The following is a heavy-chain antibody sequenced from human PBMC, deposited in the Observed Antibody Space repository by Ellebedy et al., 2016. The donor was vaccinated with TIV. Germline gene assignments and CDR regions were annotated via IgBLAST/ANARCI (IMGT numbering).Heavy chain of an antibody. CDR1: GDSVSSNSAA. D-gene: IGHD3/OR15-3a*01. J-gene: IGHJ4*02. CDR3: AGRGTAGTGFTY. Sequence: SQTLSLTCAISGDSVSSNSAAWNWIMQSPSRGLEWLGRTYYRSKWNTDYAVSVNSRITINADTSKNHISLQLNSVTPEDTAMYYCAGRGTAGTGFTYWGQGTLVTVSS. CDR2: TYYRSKWNT. V-gene: IGHV6-1*01.